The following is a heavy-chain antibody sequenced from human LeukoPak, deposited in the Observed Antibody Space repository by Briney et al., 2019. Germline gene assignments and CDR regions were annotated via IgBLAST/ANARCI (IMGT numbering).Heavy chain of an antibody. CDR1: GLTFSSYA. Sequence: PGGSLRLSCAASGLTFSSYAMSWVRQAPGKGLEWVSAISGSGGNTYYADSVKGRFTISRDNSKNTLCLQMNSPRAEDTAVYYCAKDPNGDYLGAFDIWGQGTMVTVSS. CDR2: ISGSGGNT. J-gene: IGHJ3*02. CDR3: AKDPNGDYLGAFDI. D-gene: IGHD4-17*01. V-gene: IGHV3-23*01.